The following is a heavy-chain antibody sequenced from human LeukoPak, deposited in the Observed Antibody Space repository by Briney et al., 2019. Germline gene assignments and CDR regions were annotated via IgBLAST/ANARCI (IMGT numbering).Heavy chain of an antibody. CDR2: IYYSGIT. CDR1: GGSISSSSYY. Sequence: SETLSLTCTVSGGSISSSSYYWGWIRQPPGKGLEWIGSIYYSGITYYNPSLKSRVTISVDTSKNQFSLKLSSVTAADTAVYYCASGVDDAFDIWGQGTMVTVSS. J-gene: IGHJ3*02. V-gene: IGHV4-39*07. CDR3: ASGVDDAFDI.